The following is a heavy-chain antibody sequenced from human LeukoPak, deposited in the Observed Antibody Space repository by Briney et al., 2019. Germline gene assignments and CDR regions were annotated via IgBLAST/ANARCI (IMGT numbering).Heavy chain of an antibody. CDR1: GFTFSSYW. CDR2: IKQDGSEK. V-gene: IGHV3-7*03. CDR3: ARGGYSSGWFPATDYYGMDV. D-gene: IGHD6-19*01. J-gene: IGHJ6*02. Sequence: GGSLRLSCAASGFTFSSYWMSWVRQAPGKGLEWVANIKQDGSEKYYVDSVKGRFTISRDNSKNSLYLQMNSLRAEDTAVYYCARGGYSSGWFPATDYYGMDVWGQGTTVTVSS.